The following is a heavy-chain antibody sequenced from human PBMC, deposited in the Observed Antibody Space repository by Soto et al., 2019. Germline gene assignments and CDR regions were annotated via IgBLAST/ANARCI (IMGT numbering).Heavy chain of an antibody. CDR1: GYTFTGYY. D-gene: IGHD6-13*01. V-gene: IGHV1-2*04. Sequence: QVQLVQSGAEVKKPGASVKVSCKASGYTFTGYYMHWVRQAPGQGLEWMGWINPNSGGTNYAQKFQGWVTMTRDTSISTAYMELSRLRSDGTAVYYYARTLGYSSSWEYDYWGQGTLVTVSS. J-gene: IGHJ4*02. CDR2: INPNSGGT. CDR3: ARTLGYSSSWEYDY.